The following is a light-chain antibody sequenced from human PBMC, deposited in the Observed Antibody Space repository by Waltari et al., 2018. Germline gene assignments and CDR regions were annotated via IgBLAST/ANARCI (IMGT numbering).Light chain of an antibody. CDR2: GAS. V-gene: IGKV3-15*01. Sequence: EIVMTQYPGTLSVSPGERATLSCRAGQRVSGQLAWYQHKPGQAPRLLMYGASTRATGIPVRFSGSGSGTEFTLTISSLQSEDFAVYFCQQYDVWPLTFGGGTKVEIK. CDR3: QQYDVWPLT. CDR1: QRVSGQ. J-gene: IGKJ4*01.